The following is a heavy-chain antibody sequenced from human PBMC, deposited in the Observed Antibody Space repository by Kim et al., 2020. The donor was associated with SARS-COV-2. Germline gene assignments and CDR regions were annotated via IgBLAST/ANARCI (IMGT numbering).Heavy chain of an antibody. V-gene: IGHV3-15*01. Sequence: PAKDRFTISRDDSKNTLNLQMSSLKTEDTAVYYCTADVGDYCVGDCYFRVWGQGTTVTVSS. D-gene: IGHD2-21*02. CDR3: TADVGDYCVGDCYFRV. J-gene: IGHJ6*02.